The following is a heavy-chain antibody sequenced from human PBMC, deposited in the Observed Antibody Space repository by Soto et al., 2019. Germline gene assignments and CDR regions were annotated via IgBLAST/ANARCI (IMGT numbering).Heavy chain of an antibody. V-gene: IGHV1-3*01. Sequence: ASVKVSCKASGYTFTNYVMHWVRQAPGQRLEWMGWINAGNGNTEYSQKFQGRVTITRDTSASTAYMELSSLRSEDTTVYYCARGGAVAGTIEYSWYDYWGQGTLVTVSS. CDR3: ARGGAVAGTIEYSWYDY. CDR2: INAGNGNT. D-gene: IGHD6-19*01. J-gene: IGHJ4*02. CDR1: GYTFTNYV.